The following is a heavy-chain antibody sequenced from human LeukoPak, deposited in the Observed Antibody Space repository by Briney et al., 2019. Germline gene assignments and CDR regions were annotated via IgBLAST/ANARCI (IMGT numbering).Heavy chain of an antibody. D-gene: IGHD6-6*01. CDR3: ASIAARRYYYYYYMDV. CDR1: GGSFSGYY. Sequence: PSETLSLTXAVYGGSFSGYYWSWIRQPPGKGLEWIGEINHSGSTNYNPSLKSRVTISVDTSKNQFSLKLSSVTAADTAVYYCASIAARRYYYYYYMDVWGTGTTVTVSS. V-gene: IGHV4-34*01. CDR2: INHSGST. J-gene: IGHJ6*03.